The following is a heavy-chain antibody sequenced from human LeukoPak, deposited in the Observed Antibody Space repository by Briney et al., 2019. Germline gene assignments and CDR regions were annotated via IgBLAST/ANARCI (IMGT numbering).Heavy chain of an antibody. J-gene: IGHJ5*02. Sequence: SETLSLTCAVYGGSFSGYYWSWIRQPPGKGLEWIGYIYHSGSTYYNPSLKSRVTISVDRSKNQFSLKLSSVTAADTAVYYCARVIAVAGTHWFDPWGQGTLVTVSS. D-gene: IGHD6-19*01. CDR1: GGSFSGYY. CDR2: IYHSGST. CDR3: ARVIAVAGTHWFDP. V-gene: IGHV4-34*01.